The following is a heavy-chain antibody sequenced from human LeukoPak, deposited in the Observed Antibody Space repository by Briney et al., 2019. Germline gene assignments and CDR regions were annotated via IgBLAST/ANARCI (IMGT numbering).Heavy chain of an antibody. D-gene: IGHD5-24*01. V-gene: IGHV3-48*01. J-gene: IGHJ6*03. CDR1: GFTFSSYS. Sequence: GGSLRLSCAASGFTFSSYSMNWVRQAPGKGLEWVSYISSSSSTIYYADSVKGRFTISRDNAKNSLYLQMNSLRAEDTAVYYCARSRRDGYNPYYYYMDVWGKGTTVTVSS. CDR3: ARSRRDGYNPYYYYMDV. CDR2: ISSSSSTI.